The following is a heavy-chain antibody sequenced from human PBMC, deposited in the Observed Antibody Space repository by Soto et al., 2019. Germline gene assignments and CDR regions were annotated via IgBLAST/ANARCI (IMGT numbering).Heavy chain of an antibody. CDR1: GGSISSYY. J-gene: IGHJ3*02. CDR2: IYYSGST. V-gene: IGHV4-59*01. Sequence: SETLSLTCTVSGGSISSYYWSWIRQPPGKGLEWIGYIYYSGSTNYNPSLKSRVTISVDTSKNQFSLKLSSVTAADTAVYYCASEMESHYGSGIVGGAFDIWGQGTMVTVSS. CDR3: ASEMESHYGSGIVGGAFDI. D-gene: IGHD3-10*01.